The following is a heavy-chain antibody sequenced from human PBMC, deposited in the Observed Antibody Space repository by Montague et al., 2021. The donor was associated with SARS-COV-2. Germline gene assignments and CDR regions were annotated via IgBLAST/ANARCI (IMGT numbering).Heavy chain of an antibody. CDR3: ASFTMVRGAPGYGMDV. CDR2: ISTRSTYT. D-gene: IGHD3-10*01. CDR1: GFPFSDCY. J-gene: IGHJ6*02. V-gene: IGHV3-11*03. Sequence: SRSLSFSASGFPFSDCYMTWIRQAPGKGLEWLSYISTRSTYTNYADSVKGRFTISRDDAKNSLYLQMNSLRAEDTAVYYCASFTMVRGAPGYGMDVWGQGTTVTVSS.